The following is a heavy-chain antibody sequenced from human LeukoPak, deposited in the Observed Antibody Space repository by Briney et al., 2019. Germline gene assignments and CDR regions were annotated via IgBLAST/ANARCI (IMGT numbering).Heavy chain of an antibody. CDR2: IKQDGSEK. CDR3: VGPEYYGSGSRLFDY. CDR1: GFTFSSYW. Sequence: GGSLRLSCAASGFTFSSYWMSWVRQAPAKGVEWVANIKQDGSEKYYVDSVKGRFTISRDNAKNSLYLQMNSLRAEDTAVYYCVGPEYYGSGSRLFDYWGQGTLVTVSS. V-gene: IGHV3-7*01. J-gene: IGHJ4*02. D-gene: IGHD3-10*01.